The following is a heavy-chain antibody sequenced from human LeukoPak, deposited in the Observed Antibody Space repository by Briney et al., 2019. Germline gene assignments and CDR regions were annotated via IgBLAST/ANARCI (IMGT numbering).Heavy chain of an antibody. D-gene: IGHD3-10*01. Sequence: PSETLSLTCTVSGDSISNYYWTWIRQPPGKGLEWIEYIYYTGQTNYNPSLESRVTISVDTSRGHFSLRLTSVTAADTAIYYCARGGGDYNGSGDWFDPWGQGTLVTVSS. CDR2: IYYTGQT. CDR1: GDSISNYY. V-gene: IGHV4-59*01. J-gene: IGHJ5*02. CDR3: ARGGGDYNGSGDWFDP.